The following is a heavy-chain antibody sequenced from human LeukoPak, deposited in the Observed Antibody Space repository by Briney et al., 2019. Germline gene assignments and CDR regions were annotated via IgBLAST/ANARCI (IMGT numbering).Heavy chain of an antibody. J-gene: IGHJ4*02. CDR1: GFTFSSYA. Sequence: QTGGSLRLSCAASGFTFSSYAMSWVRQAPGKGLEWVSIITSSGGSTNYADSVKGRFTISRDNSKNTLYLQMNSLKPDDTAVYYCATDVTGGAISFWGQGALVTVSS. CDR2: ITSSGGST. CDR3: ATDVTGGAISF. D-gene: IGHD1-14*01. V-gene: IGHV3-23*01.